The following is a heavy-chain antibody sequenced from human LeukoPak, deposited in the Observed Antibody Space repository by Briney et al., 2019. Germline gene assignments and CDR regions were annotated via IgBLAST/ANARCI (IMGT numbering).Heavy chain of an antibody. CDR3: AKGGRGSGSYNYFDK. Sequence: GGSLRLSCAATGFTYSGYAMNWVRQAPGKRLEWDSGISGSGGNTYYADSVKGRFTISRDNSKNMLYLEMNSLRTEDTAVYYCAKGGRGSGSYNYFDKWGQGTLVTVSS. CDR1: GFTYSGYA. J-gene: IGHJ4*02. CDR2: ISGSGGNT. D-gene: IGHD3-10*01. V-gene: IGHV3-23*01.